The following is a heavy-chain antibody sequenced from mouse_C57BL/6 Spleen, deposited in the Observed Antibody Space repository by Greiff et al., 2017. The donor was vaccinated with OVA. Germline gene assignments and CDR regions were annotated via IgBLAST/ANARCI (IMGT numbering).Heavy chain of an antibody. CDR2: INPSTGGT. J-gene: IGHJ4*01. CDR3: ARTWDY. Sequence: EVQLQQSGAELVRPGASVKISCKASGYSFTGYYMNWVKQSPEKSLEWIGEINPSTGGTTYNQKFKAKATLTVDKSSSTAYMQLKSLTSEDSAVYYCARTWDYWGQGTSVTVSS. V-gene: IGHV1-42*01. CDR1: GYSFTGYY.